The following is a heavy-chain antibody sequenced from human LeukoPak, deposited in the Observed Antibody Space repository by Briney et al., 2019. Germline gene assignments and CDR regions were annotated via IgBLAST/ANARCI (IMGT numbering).Heavy chain of an antibody. V-gene: IGHV1-18*01. Sequence: ASVKVSCKASGYTFTSYGISWVRQAPGQGLEWMGWTSAYNGNTNYAQKLQGRVTMTTDTSTSTAYMELRSLRSDDTAVYYCARDLLTPSDFDYWGQGTLVTVSS. CDR3: ARDLLTPSDFDY. J-gene: IGHJ4*02. CDR2: TSAYNGNT. CDR1: GYTFTSYG. D-gene: IGHD4-23*01.